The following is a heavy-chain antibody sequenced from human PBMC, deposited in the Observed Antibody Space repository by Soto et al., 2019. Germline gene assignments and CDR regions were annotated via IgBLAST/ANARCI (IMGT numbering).Heavy chain of an antibody. J-gene: IGHJ6*02. CDR2: IKSKADGGTT. V-gene: IGHV3-15*01. Sequence: EVQLVESGGGLVKPGTSLGLSCAASGFSFTNAWMSWVRQTPGKGLEWVCRIKSKADGGTTTYATPVKGRFTISRDDSKNTLYMQMNSRKSEDSAMYSCTDGMDVWGQGTTVIVSS. CDR1: GFSFTNAW. CDR3: TDGMDV.